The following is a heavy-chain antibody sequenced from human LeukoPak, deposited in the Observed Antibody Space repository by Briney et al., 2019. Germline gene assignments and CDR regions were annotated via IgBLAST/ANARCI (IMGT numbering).Heavy chain of an antibody. CDR3: ARLYDILTGAFDY. D-gene: IGHD3-9*01. Sequence: GGSLRLSCAASGFTFTSYSMNWVRQAPGKGLEWVSSISSSSSYIDYADSVKGRFTISRDNAKNSLYLQMSSLRAEDTAIYYCARLYDILTGAFDYWGQGTLVTVSS. CDR1: GFTFTSYS. J-gene: IGHJ4*02. CDR2: ISSSSSYI. V-gene: IGHV3-21*01.